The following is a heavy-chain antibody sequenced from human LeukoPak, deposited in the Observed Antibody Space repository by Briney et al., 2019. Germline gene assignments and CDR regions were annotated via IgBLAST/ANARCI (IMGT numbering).Heavy chain of an antibody. V-gene: IGHV3-9*01. CDR3: ARGYSSDDAFDI. CDR2: ISWNSGSI. D-gene: IGHD6-25*01. J-gene: IGHJ3*02. Sequence: PGGSLRLSCAASGFTFDDYAMHWVRQAPGKGLERVSGISWNSGSIGYADSVKGRFTISRDNAKNSLYLQMNSLRAEDTAVYYCARGYSSDDAFDIWGQGTMVTVSS. CDR1: GFTFDDYA.